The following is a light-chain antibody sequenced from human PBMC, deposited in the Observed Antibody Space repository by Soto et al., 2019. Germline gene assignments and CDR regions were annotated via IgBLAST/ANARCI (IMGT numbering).Light chain of an antibody. Sequence: EIVLTQSPDTLSLSPGERATLSCTASQTVTSSCLAWYQRKPGQAPRLLIHTTSTRATDIPDRFSGSGSGTEFTLTISSLQAEDFATYYCLQHYRYPRTFGQGTKVEIK. CDR1: QTVTSSC. CDR3: LQHYRYPRT. J-gene: IGKJ1*01. CDR2: TTS. V-gene: IGKV3-20*01.